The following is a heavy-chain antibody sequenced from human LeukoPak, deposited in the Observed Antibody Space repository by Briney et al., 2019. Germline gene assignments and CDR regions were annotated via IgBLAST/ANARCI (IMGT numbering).Heavy chain of an antibody. Sequence: GASVKVSCKASGGTFSSYAISWVRQAPGQGLEWMGRIIPILGIANYAQKFQGRVTITADKSTSTAYMELSSLRSEDTAVYYCARTGYSYGTCFDCWGQGTLVTVCS. D-gene: IGHD5-18*01. CDR2: IIPILGIA. V-gene: IGHV1-69*04. J-gene: IGHJ4*02. CDR3: ARTGYSYGTCFDC. CDR1: GGTFSSYA.